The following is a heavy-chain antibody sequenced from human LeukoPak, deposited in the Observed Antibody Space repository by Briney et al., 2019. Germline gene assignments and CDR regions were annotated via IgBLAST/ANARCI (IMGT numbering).Heavy chain of an antibody. Sequence: AGGSLRLSCAASGSTFSIYSMTWVRQAPGKGLEWVSSISSSGMYIYYADSMKGRLSISRDNVENSLYLQMNSLRAEDTAVYYCAREGIPVNGENYFDYWGQGTLVTVSS. V-gene: IGHV3-21*01. CDR1: GSTFSIYS. CDR2: ISSSGMYI. D-gene: IGHD6-19*01. CDR3: AREGIPVNGENYFDY. J-gene: IGHJ4*02.